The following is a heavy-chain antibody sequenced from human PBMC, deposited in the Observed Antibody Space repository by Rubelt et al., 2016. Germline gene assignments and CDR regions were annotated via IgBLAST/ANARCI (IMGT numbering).Heavy chain of an antibody. CDR3: ARDGAPWEPPADWFDP. CDR1: GYTFTSFY. CDR2: VNPSGGSK. D-gene: IGHD1-26*01. V-gene: IGHV1-46*01. Sequence: QVQLVQSGAEVKKPGASVKISCKASGYTFTSFYMHWVRQVPGQGLEWMGRVNPSGGSKASAQNFKGRVTMTRDTSKSTAYMELSGLRCDDTAVYYCARDGAPWEPPADWFDPWGQGTLVTVSS. J-gene: IGHJ5*02.